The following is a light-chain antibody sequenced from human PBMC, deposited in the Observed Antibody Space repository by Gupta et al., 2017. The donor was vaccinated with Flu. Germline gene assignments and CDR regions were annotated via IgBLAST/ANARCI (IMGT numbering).Light chain of an antibody. Sequence: SVLTQPPSVSAAPGQKVTNSCAGSSVNVGNNFVSWYQQLPGTAPNLLIYGNNKRPSAMPARFFSSKSGTTATLVITGLQAGDEADYYCGTWDGSRSDDWVFGGGTKLTVL. V-gene: IGLV1-51*01. J-gene: IGLJ3*02. CDR2: GNN. CDR3: GTWDGSRSDDWV. CDR1: SVNVGNNF.